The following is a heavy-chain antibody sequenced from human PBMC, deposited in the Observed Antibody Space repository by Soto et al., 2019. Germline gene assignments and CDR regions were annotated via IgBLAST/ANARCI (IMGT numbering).Heavy chain of an antibody. J-gene: IGHJ6*02. CDR1: GYTFTSYA. D-gene: IGHD2-8*01. Sequence: RASVKVSCKASGYTFTSYAMHWVRQAPGQRLEWMGWINAGNGNTKYSQKFQGRVTITRDTSASTAYMELSSLRSEDTAVYYCARDRGGGYCTNGVCYVYYYCGMDVWGQGTTVTVSS. CDR3: ARDRGGGYCTNGVCYVYYYCGMDV. CDR2: INAGNGNT. V-gene: IGHV1-3*01.